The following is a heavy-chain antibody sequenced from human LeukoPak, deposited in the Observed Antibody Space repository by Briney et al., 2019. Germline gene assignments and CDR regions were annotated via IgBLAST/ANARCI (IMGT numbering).Heavy chain of an antibody. D-gene: IGHD3-3*02. V-gene: IGHV3-48*03. CDR1: GFTFSSYE. J-gene: IGHJ4*02. CDR2: ISSSSSSI. CDR3: ARMLAFCFDY. Sequence: PGGSLRLSCPASGFTFSSYEMNWVRQTPGKGLEWVSSISSSSSSIYYADSVKGRFTISRDNAKNSLYLQMNSLRAEDMAVYYCARMLAFCFDYWGQGTLVAVSS.